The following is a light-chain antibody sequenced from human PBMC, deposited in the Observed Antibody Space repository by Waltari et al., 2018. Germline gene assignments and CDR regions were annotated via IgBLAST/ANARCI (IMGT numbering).Light chain of an antibody. CDR2: GAS. J-gene: IGKJ2*01. V-gene: IGKV3-20*01. CDR3: QQYGSSPLYT. CDR1: QSVSRSY. Sequence: EIVLTQSPGTLSLSPGERATLSCRASQSVSRSYLAWYPQKPGQAPRVLIYGASSRATGIPDRFSGSGSGTDFTLTISRLEPEDFAVYYCQQYGSSPLYTFGQGTKLEIK.